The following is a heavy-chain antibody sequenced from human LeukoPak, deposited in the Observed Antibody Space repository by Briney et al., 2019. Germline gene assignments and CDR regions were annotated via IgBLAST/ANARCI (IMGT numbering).Heavy chain of an antibody. CDR3: ARENSPEGSLYWYFDL. CDR2: IYYSGST. Sequence: SGSLSPTCTVSGGSISSYYWSWIRQPPGKGLEWLGYIYYSGSTTYNPSLRSGLTISVDTTKNQFSLKLSSVTAADTAGDYCARENSPEGSLYWYFDLGCRGTLVTVSS. J-gene: IGHJ2*01. CDR1: GGSISSYY. D-gene: IGHD2-21*01. V-gene: IGHV4-59*01.